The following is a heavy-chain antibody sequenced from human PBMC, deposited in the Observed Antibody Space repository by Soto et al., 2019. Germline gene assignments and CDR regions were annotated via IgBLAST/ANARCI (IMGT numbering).Heavy chain of an antibody. Sequence: QVQLVQSGAEVKKPGSSVKVSCKASGGAFSSYAISWMRQAPGQGLEWMGGIIPIFNTANYAQKFQGRVTITADESTGTAYMELSSLRSEDTAVYYCARDWDYYDSHMDYWGQGTLVTVSS. J-gene: IGHJ4*02. V-gene: IGHV1-69*01. CDR1: GGAFSSYA. CDR2: IIPIFNTA. CDR3: ARDWDYYDSHMDY. D-gene: IGHD3-22*01.